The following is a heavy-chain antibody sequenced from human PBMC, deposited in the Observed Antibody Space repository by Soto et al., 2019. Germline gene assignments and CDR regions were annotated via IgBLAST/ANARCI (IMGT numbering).Heavy chain of an antibody. CDR1: GGSISSYY. V-gene: IGHV4-59*01. Sequence: SETLSLTCTVSGGSISSYYWSWIRQPPGKGLEWIGYIYYSGSTNYNPSLKSRVTISVDTSKNQFSLKLSSVTAADTAVYYCASVKVPQWAGFDYYYYYGMDVWGQGTTVTVSS. CDR2: IYYSGST. D-gene: IGHD1-26*01. J-gene: IGHJ6*02. CDR3: ASVKVPQWAGFDYYYYYGMDV.